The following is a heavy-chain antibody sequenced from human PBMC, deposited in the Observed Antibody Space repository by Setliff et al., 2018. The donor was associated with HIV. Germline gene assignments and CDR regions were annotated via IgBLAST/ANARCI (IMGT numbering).Heavy chain of an antibody. CDR1: GYSISNGYY. CDR2: IYYSGST. Sequence: PSETLSLTCALSGYSISNGYYWSWIRQPPGKGLEWIGYIYYSGSTNYNPSLKSRVTISVDTSKNQFSLKLSSVTAADTAVYYCARGYYGSGSYSGWFDPWGQGTLVTVSS. CDR3: ARGYYGSGSYSGWFDP. D-gene: IGHD3-10*01. J-gene: IGHJ5*02. V-gene: IGHV4-61*01.